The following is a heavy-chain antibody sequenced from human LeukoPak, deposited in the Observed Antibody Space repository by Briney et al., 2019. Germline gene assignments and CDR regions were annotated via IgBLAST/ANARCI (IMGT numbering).Heavy chain of an antibody. D-gene: IGHD1-1*01. V-gene: IGHV3-66*02. J-gene: IGHJ4*02. CDR3: ASGTHPRYFLEF. CDR2: LYSGGTS. Sequence: GGSLRLSCAASGLTVSSNYMTWVRQAPGKGLEWVSLLYSGGTSYYADSLKGRLTISRDISKNTVYLQMNSLRPEDTAVYYCASGTHPRYFLEFWGQGTLVTVSS. CDR1: GLTVSSNY.